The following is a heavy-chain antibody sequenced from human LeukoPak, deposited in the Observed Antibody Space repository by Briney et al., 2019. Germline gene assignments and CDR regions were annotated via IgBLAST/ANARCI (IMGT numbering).Heavy chain of an antibody. CDR1: GGSISSYY. Sequence: PETLRLTCTVSGGSISSYYWNWIRQPPGKGLEWIGYIYYSGSTNYNPSLKSRVTISVDTSKNQFSLKLSSVTAADTAVYYCARGADSSGYYSIYYFDYWGQETLVPLSS. CDR3: ARGADSSGYYSIYYFDY. D-gene: IGHD3-22*01. V-gene: IGHV4-59*01. J-gene: IGHJ4*02. CDR2: IYYSGST.